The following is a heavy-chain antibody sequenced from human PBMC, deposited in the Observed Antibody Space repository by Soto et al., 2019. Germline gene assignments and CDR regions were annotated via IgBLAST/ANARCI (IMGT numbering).Heavy chain of an antibody. J-gene: IGHJ6*02. CDR3: ARDQEGSSWSYYYYGMDV. CDR2: IIPIFGTA. Sequence: SVKVSCKASGGTFSSYAISWVRQAPGQGLEWMGGIIPIFGTANYAQKFQGRVTITADESTSTAYMELSSLRSEDTAVYYCARDQEGSSWSYYYYGMDVWGQGTTVTVS. CDR1: GGTFSSYA. D-gene: IGHD6-13*01. V-gene: IGHV1-69*13.